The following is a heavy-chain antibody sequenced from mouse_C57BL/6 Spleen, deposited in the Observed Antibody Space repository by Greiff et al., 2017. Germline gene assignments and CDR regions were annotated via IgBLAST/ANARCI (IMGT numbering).Heavy chain of an antibody. CDR1: GYAFSSYW. V-gene: IGHV1-80*01. Sequence: VQLQEPGAELVKPGASVKISCKASGYAFSSYWMNWVKQRPGKGLEWIGQIYPGDGDTNYNGKFTGKATLTADKSSSTAYMQLCSLTSEDSAVCVCARAVKAWFAYWGQGTLVTVSA. CDR3: ARAVKAWFAY. J-gene: IGHJ3*01. CDR2: IYPGDGDT. D-gene: IGHD2-2*01.